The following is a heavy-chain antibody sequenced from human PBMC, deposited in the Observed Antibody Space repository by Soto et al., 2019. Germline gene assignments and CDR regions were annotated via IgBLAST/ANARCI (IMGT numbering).Heavy chain of an antibody. V-gene: IGHV3-53*01. CDR2: IYSGGST. J-gene: IGHJ4*02. CDR3: ARVVITSHHPDY. D-gene: IGHD3-22*01. CDR1: GFTVSSNY. Sequence: EVPLVESGGGLIQPGGSLRLSCAASGFTVSSNYMSWVRQAPGKGLEWVSVIYSGGSTYYADSVKGRFTISRDNSKNTLYLQMNSLRAEDTAVYYCARVVITSHHPDYWGQGTLVTVSS.